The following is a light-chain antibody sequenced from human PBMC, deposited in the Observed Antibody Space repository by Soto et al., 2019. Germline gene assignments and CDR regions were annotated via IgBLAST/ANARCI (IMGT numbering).Light chain of an antibody. CDR2: DAS. J-gene: IGKJ1*01. CDR3: QQRSKWPRT. CDR1: QSVSTY. Sequence: EIVLTQSPATLSLSPRERATLSCRASQSVSTYLVWYQQKPGQAPRLLIYDASNRATGNPARFSGSGSGTDFTLTISSLGPEDFAVYYCQQRSKWPRTFGQGTKVDIK. V-gene: IGKV3-11*01.